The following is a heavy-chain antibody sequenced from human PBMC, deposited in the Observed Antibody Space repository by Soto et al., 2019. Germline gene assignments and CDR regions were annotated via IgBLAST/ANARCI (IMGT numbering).Heavy chain of an antibody. CDR1: GYTFINYG. V-gene: IGHV1-18*01. CDR2: ISAYNGNT. Sequence: QVQLVQSGAEVKKPGASVKVSCKASGYTFINYGISWVRQAPGQGLEWMGWISAYNGNTNYAQKLQDRVTMTTDTSTSTAYMELRSLRSDDTAVYYCARDGYYDILTGYYDRYNYYGMDVWGQGTTVTVSS. J-gene: IGHJ6*02. CDR3: ARDGYYDILTGYYDRYNYYGMDV. D-gene: IGHD3-9*01.